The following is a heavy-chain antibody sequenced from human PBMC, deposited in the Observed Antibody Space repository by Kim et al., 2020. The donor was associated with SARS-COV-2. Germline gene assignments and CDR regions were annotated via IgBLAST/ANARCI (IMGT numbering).Heavy chain of an antibody. J-gene: IGHJ6*02. D-gene: IGHD3-9*01. V-gene: IGHV4-39*01. CDR1: GGSISSSSYY. CDR2: LYYSGST. Sequence: SETLSLTCTVSGGSISSSSYYWGWIRQPPGKGLEWIVRLYYSGSTYYNPSLKSRVTISVETTKNPFSLKLSSVTAADTAGYYCARRRFDYWGIYYYYGMDVWGQGTTVTVSS. CDR3: ARRRFDYWGIYYYYGMDV.